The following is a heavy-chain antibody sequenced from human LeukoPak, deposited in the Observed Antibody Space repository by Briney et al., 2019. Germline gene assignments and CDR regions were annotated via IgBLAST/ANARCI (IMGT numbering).Heavy chain of an antibody. J-gene: IGHJ3*02. D-gene: IGHD3-10*01. CDR1: GGSVSSSSYY. Sequence: SETLSLTCTVSGGSVSSSSYYWGWIRQPPGKGLEWIGSIYYSGSTYYNPSLKSRVTISVDTSKNQFSLKLSSVTAADTAVYYCARDRTVLLWFGELPIWGQGTMVTVSS. CDR3: ARDRTVLLWFGELPI. CDR2: IYYSGST. V-gene: IGHV4-39*07.